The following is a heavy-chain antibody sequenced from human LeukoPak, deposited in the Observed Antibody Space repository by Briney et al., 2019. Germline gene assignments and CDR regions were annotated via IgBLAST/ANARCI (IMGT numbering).Heavy chain of an antibody. V-gene: IGHV4-59*01. Sequence: SETLSLTCAVYGGSFSGYYWSWIRQPPGKGLEWIGYIYYSGSTNYNPSLKSRVTISVDTSKNQFSLKLSSVTAADTAVYYCARGIGGYYFDYWGQGTLVTVSS. CDR1: GGSFSGYY. CDR3: ARGIGGYYFDY. CDR2: IYYSGST. D-gene: IGHD5-12*01. J-gene: IGHJ4*02.